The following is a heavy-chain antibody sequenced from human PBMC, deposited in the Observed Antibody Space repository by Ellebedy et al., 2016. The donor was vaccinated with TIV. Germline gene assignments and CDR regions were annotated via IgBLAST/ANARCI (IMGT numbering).Heavy chain of an antibody. J-gene: IGHJ4*02. V-gene: IGHV1-69*04. D-gene: IGHD2-2*02. Sequence: ASVKVSCKASGGTFSSYAISWVRQAPGQGLEWMGRIIPILGIANYAQKFQGRVTITADKSTSTAYMELSSLRSDDTAVYYCARRGCSSTSCYNYFDYWGQGTLVTVSS. CDR2: IIPILGIA. CDR1: GGTFSSYA. CDR3: ARRGCSSTSCYNYFDY.